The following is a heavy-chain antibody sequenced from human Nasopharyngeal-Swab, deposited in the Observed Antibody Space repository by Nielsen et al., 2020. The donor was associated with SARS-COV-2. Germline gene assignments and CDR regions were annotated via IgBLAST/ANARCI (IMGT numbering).Heavy chain of an antibody. CDR1: GYTFTSYA. V-gene: IGHV7-4-1*02. CDR2: INTNTGNS. CDR3: ARERLWFGGNWFDP. D-gene: IGHD3-10*01. J-gene: IGHJ5*02. Sequence: ASVKVSCKASGYTFTSYAMNWVRQAPGQGLEWMGWINTNTGNSTYAQGFTGRFVFSLDTSVSTAYLQISSLKAEDTAVYYCARERLWFGGNWFDPWGQGTLVTVSS.